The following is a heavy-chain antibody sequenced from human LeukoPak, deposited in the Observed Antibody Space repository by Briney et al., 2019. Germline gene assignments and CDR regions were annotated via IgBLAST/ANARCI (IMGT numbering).Heavy chain of an antibody. D-gene: IGHD4-23*01. Sequence: GGSLRLTCAASGFTFSSYSMNWVRQAPGKGLESVSSISSSSSYIYYADSVKGRFTISRDNAKNSLYLQMNSLRAEDTAVYYCARAVSTVVTGKHAFDIWGQGTMVTVSS. V-gene: IGHV3-21*01. CDR1: GFTFSSYS. J-gene: IGHJ3*02. CDR3: ARAVSTVVTGKHAFDI. CDR2: ISSSSSYI.